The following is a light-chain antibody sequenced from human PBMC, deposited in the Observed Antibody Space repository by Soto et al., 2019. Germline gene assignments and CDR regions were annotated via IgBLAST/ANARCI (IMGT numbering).Light chain of an antibody. CDR2: DAS. CDR3: QQRSNWPLT. J-gene: IGKJ4*01. CDR1: QSVRSY. V-gene: IGKV3-11*01. Sequence: EIVLTQSPATLSLSPGERATLYCRASQSVRSYLAWYQQRPGQAPRLLIYDASNRVAGIPARFSGSGSGTDFTLTISSLEPEDFAVYYGQQRSNWPLTFGGGTKVEIK.